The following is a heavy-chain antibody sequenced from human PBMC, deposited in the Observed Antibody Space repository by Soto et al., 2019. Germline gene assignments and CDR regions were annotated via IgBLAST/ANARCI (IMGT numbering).Heavy chain of an antibody. D-gene: IGHD2-2*01. CDR3: AREEGFVAVPAATFDY. Sequence: GGSLRLSCAASGFTFSSYSMNWVRQAPGKGLEWVSYISSSSSTIYYADSVKGRFTISRDNAKNSLYLQMNSLRDEDTAVYYCAREEGFVAVPAATFDYWGQGTLVTVSS. CDR2: ISSSSSTI. V-gene: IGHV3-48*02. CDR1: GFTFSSYS. J-gene: IGHJ4*02.